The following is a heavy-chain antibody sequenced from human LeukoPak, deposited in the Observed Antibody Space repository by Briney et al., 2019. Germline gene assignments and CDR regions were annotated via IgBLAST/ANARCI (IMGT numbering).Heavy chain of an antibody. D-gene: IGHD2-2*01. CDR1: GGSISSSSYY. CDR3: ARRNFCSSTSCYTNENWFDP. V-gene: IGHV4-39*01. CDR2: IYYSGST. Sequence: SETLSLTCTVSGGSISSSSYYWGWIRQPPGKGLEWNGSIYYSGSTYYNPSLKSRVTISVDTSKNQFSLKLSSVTAADTAVYYCARRNFCSSTSCYTNENWFDPWGQGTLVTVSS. J-gene: IGHJ5*02.